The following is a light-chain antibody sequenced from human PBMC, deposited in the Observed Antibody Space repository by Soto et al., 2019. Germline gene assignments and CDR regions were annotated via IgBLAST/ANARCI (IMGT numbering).Light chain of an antibody. CDR2: GNS. V-gene: IGLV1-40*01. CDR3: QSYDSSLSGPV. J-gene: IGLJ2*01. Sequence: QSVLKQPPSVSGAPGQRVTISCTGSSSNIGAGYDVHWYQQLPGTAPKLLIYGNSNRPSGVPDRFSGSKSGTSASLAITGLQAEDEADYYCQSYDSSLSGPVFGGGTKLTV. CDR1: SSNIGAGYD.